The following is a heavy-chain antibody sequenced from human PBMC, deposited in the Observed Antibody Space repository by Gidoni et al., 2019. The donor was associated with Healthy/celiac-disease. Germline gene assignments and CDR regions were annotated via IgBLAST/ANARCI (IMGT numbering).Heavy chain of an antibody. J-gene: IGHJ3*01. CDR2: ISSSSSYI. D-gene: IGHD1-26*01. V-gene: IGHV3-21*01. CDR1: GFTFSSYS. Sequence: EVQLVESGGGLVKPGGSLRLSCAASGFTFSSYSMNWVRQAPGKGLEWVSSISSSSSYIYYADSVKGRFTISRDNAKNSLYLQMNSLRAEDTAVYYCAGEENRGSSSPLWGQGTMVTVSS. CDR3: AGEENRGSSSPL.